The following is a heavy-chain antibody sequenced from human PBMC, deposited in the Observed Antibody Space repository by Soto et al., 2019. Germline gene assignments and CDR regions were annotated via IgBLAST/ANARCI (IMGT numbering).Heavy chain of an antibody. CDR1: GYDFASYW. D-gene: IGHD4-17*01. CDR2: IYPRDPDT. V-gene: IGHV5-51*01. CDR3: ARSLTVGIPPDY. Sequence: GESLKISCKGSGYDFASYWIGWVRQMPGKGLELMGIIYPRDPDTRYSPSFQGQVTISADKSITTAYLQWSSLKASDTAMYYCARSLTVGIPPDYWGQGTLVTVS. J-gene: IGHJ4*02.